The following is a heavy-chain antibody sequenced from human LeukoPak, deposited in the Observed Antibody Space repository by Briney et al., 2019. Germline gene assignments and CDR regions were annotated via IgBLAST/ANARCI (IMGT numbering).Heavy chain of an antibody. CDR3: ARCIAAAGRGYFDY. J-gene: IGHJ4*02. CDR2: IYTSGST. Sequence: SETLSLTCTVSGGSISSSSYYWSWIRQPAGKGLEWIGRIYTSGSTNYNPSLKSRVTISVDTSKNQFSLKLSSVTAADTAVYYCARCIAAAGRGYFDYWGQGTLVTVSS. V-gene: IGHV4-61*02. D-gene: IGHD6-13*01. CDR1: GGSISSSSYY.